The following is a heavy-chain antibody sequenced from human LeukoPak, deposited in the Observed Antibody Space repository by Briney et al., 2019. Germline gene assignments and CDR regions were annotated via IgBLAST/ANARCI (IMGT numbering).Heavy chain of an antibody. CDR1: GFTFSSYS. CDR3: AREVRGYYFDY. Sequence: GGSLRLSCAASGFTFSSYSMNWVRQAPGKGLEWVSYISSSSSTIYYADSVKGRFTISRDNSKNTVFLQMNSLRAEDTAVYYCAREVRGYYFDYWGQGTLVTVSS. CDR2: ISSSSSTI. J-gene: IGHJ4*02. V-gene: IGHV3-48*01. D-gene: IGHD3-22*01.